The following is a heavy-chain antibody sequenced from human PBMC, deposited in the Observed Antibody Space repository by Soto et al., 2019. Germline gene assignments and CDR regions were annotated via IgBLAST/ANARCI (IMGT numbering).Heavy chain of an antibody. V-gene: IGHV1-3*01. CDR2: INAGNGNT. CDR3: AREEIITGNYYYYYMDV. D-gene: IGHD1-20*01. CDR1: GYTFTSYA. Sequence: ASVKVSCKASGYTFTSYAMHWLRQAPGQRLEWMGWINAGNGNTKYSQKFQGRVTITRDTSASTAYMELSSLRSEDTAVYYCAREEIITGNYYYYYMDVWGKGTTVTVSS. J-gene: IGHJ6*03.